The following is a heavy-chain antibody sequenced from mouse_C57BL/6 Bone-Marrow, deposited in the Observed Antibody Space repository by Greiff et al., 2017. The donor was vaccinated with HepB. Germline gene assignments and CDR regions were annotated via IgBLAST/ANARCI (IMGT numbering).Heavy chain of an antibody. CDR1: GYAFSSSW. J-gene: IGHJ3*01. CDR2: IYPGEGDT. CDR3: ARDYSKGFAY. Sequence: VQLQQSGPELVKPGASVKISCKASGYAFSSSWMNWVKQRPGKGLEWIGRIYPGEGDTNYNGKCKGKATLTADKSSSTAYMQLSSLTSEDSAVYFCARDYSKGFAYWGQGTLVTVSA. V-gene: IGHV1-82*01. D-gene: IGHD2-5*01.